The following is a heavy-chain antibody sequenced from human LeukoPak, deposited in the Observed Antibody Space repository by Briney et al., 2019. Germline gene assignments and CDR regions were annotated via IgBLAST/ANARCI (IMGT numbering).Heavy chain of an antibody. D-gene: IGHD2-21*02. J-gene: IGHJ4*02. Sequence: GGSLRLSCAASGFTFSSYAMSWVRQAPGKGLEWVSAISGSGGSTYYADSVKGRFTISRDNSKNTLYLQMNSLRAEDTAVYYCAKDSEDYCGGDCYPHYFDYWGQGTLVTVSS. CDR2: ISGSGGST. CDR3: AKDSEDYCGGDCYPHYFDY. V-gene: IGHV3-23*01. CDR1: GFTFSSYA.